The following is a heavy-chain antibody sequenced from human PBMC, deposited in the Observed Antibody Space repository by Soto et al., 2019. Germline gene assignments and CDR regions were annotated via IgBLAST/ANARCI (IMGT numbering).Heavy chain of an antibody. V-gene: IGHV4-4*02. J-gene: IGHJ4*02. CDR1: GGSINSRYW. CDR2: IYYSGST. Sequence: SETLSLTCAVSGGSINSRYWWSWVRQSPGKGLEWIGYIYYSGSTNYNPSLKSRVTISVDTSKNQFSLKLSSVTAADTAVYYCARRYGTTFDYWGQGTLVTVSS. CDR3: ARRYGTTFDY. D-gene: IGHD1-7*01.